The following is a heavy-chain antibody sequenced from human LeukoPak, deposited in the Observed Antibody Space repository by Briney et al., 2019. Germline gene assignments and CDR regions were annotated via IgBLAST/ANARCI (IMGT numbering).Heavy chain of an antibody. J-gene: IGHJ2*01. CDR3: AKSMTLQWRGFFDL. V-gene: IGHV3-23*01. CDR1: GFTFSIYA. D-gene: IGHD6-19*01. CDR2: ISGTSGNT. Sequence: GGSLRLSCAASGFTFSIYAMRWVRQAPGKGLEWVSSISGTSGNTYYADSVKGRFAISRDNSKDTLYLQMNSLRADDTAIYYCAKSMTLQWRGFFDLWGRGTHVTVSS.